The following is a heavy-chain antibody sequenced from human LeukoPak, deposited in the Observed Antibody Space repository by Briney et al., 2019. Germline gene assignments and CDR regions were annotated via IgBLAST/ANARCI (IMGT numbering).Heavy chain of an antibody. D-gene: IGHD3-10*01. CDR1: GFTISSNY. Sequence: GGSLRLSCAASGFTISSNYMTWVRQAPGKGVEWVSVIYISGNTDYVDSVKGRFTISRDNSKNTVYLQMNSLRAEDTAVYYCARCAHYYFDYWGQGTLVTVSS. CDR3: ARCAHYYFDY. V-gene: IGHV3-66*01. J-gene: IGHJ4*02. CDR2: IYISGNT.